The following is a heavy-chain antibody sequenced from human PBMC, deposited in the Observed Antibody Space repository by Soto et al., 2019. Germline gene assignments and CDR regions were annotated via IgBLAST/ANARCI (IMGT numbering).Heavy chain of an antibody. D-gene: IGHD3-3*01. CDR2: IYYSGST. CDR3: ARNHYDFWSGYYIY. CDR1: GGSISSSSYY. V-gene: IGHV4-39*01. J-gene: IGHJ4*02. Sequence: SETLSLTCTVSGGSISSSSYYWGWIRQPPGKGLEWIGSIYYSGSTYYNPSLKSRVTISVDTSKNQFSLKLSSVTAADTAVYYCARNHYDFWSGYYIYWGQGTLVTVSS.